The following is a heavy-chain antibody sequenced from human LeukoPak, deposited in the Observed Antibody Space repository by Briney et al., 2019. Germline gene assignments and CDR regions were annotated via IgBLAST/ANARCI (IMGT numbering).Heavy chain of an antibody. J-gene: IGHJ4*02. CDR1: GGSISSSSYY. CDR3: ARGRRDGYNLGVSFDY. V-gene: IGHV4-39*07. D-gene: IGHD5-24*01. CDR2: IYYSGST. Sequence: PSETLSLTCTVSGGSISSSSYYWGWIRQPPGKGLEWIGSIYYSGSTYYNPSLKSRVTISVDTSKNQFSLNVRSVTAADTAVYYCARGRRDGYNLGVSFDYWGQGTLLTVSS.